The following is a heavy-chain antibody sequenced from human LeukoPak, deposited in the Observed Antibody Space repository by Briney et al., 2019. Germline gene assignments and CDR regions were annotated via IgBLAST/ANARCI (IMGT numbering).Heavy chain of an antibody. CDR2: MNPNSGNT. J-gene: IGHJ4*02. Sequence: ASVKVSCKASGYTFTSYDINWVRQATGQGLEWMGWMNPNSGNTGYAQKFQGRVTMTRNTSISTAYMELSSLRSEDTAVYYCARDRSINWATFGDYWGQGTLVTVSS. CDR3: ARDRSINWATFGDY. D-gene: IGHD7-27*01. V-gene: IGHV1-8*01. CDR1: GYTFTSYD.